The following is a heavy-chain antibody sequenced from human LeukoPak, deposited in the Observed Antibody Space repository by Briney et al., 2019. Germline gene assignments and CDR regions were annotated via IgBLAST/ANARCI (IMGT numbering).Heavy chain of an antibody. Sequence: PGGSLILSCAASGFTFSDYYMSWIRQAPGKGLEWVSYISSSSSYTNYADSVKGRFTISRDNAKNSLYLQMNSLRAEDTAVYYCARVRNELAEWYCSGGSCYPPDYWGQGTLVTVSS. D-gene: IGHD2-15*01. V-gene: IGHV3-11*05. CDR2: ISSSSSYT. CDR3: ARVRNELAEWYCSGGSCYPPDY. CDR1: GFTFSDYY. J-gene: IGHJ4*02.